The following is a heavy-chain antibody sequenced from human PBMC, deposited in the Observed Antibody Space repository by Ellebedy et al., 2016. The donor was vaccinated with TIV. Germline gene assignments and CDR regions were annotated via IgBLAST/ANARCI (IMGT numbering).Heavy chain of an antibody. D-gene: IGHD3-22*01. CDR1: GFTFSSYA. CDR3: VKGRGGGSDSSAPRYYFDS. J-gene: IGHJ4*02. CDR2: ISHTGTRT. Sequence: PGGSLRLSCAASGFTFSSYAMSRVRQAPGKGLEWVSTISHTGTRTYYADSVEGRFTVSRDTSKKTLYLQLSSLRAEDTATYYCVKGRGGGSDSSAPRYYFDSWGLGTLVTVSS. V-gene: IGHV3-23*01.